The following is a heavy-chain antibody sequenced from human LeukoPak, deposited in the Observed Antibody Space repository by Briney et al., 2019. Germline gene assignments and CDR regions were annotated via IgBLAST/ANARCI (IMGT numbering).Heavy chain of an antibody. V-gene: IGHV3-21*01. CDR2: IDNSGTYI. Sequence: PGGSLRLSCTASGFTFTTYSMDWVRQAPGKGLEWVSSIDNSGTYIYYEDSVKGRFTISRDYAKNSLYLQMNSLRAEDTAVYYCARDWGNWDFDYWGQGTLVIVSS. J-gene: IGHJ4*02. CDR3: ARDWGNWDFDY. D-gene: IGHD1-1*01. CDR1: GFTFTTYS.